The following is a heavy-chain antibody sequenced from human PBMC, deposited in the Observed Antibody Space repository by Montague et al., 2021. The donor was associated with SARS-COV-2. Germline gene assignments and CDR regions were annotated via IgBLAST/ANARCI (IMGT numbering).Heavy chain of an antibody. CDR2: VDYSGXT. D-gene: IGHD5-18*01. Sequence: SETLSLTCTVTGGPISGSSDYWGWIRQSPGKGLEWIASVDYSGXTXYXXSLKSRLTISVDTSKSQFSLKLNSVTAADTALYYCARREYSYGWGDWGQGTLVTVSS. V-gene: IGHV4-39*01. CDR3: ARREYSYGWGD. J-gene: IGHJ4*02. CDR1: GGPISGSSDY.